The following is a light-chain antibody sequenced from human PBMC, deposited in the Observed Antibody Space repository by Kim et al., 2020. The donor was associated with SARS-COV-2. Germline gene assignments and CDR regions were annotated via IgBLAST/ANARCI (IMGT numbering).Light chain of an antibody. CDR1: SSKIGAGYD. CDR3: QSYDSSLSVVV. CDR2: GNS. Sequence: RVTISCTGSSSKIGAGYDVRWYQQLPGTAPKLLIYGNSNRPSGVPDRFSGSKSGTSASLAITGLQAEDEADYYCQSYDSSLSVVVFGGGTKLTVL. J-gene: IGLJ2*01. V-gene: IGLV1-40*01.